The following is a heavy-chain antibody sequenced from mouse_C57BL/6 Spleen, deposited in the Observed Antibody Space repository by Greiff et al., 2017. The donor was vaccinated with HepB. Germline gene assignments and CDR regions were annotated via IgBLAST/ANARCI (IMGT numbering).Heavy chain of an antibody. CDR1: GFTFSSYA. D-gene: IGHD2-1*01. V-gene: IGHV5-4*01. CDR2: ISDGGSYT. Sequence: EVKLVESGGGLVKPGGSLKLSCAASGFTFSSYAMSWVRQTPEKRLEWVATISDGGSYTYYPDNVKGRFTISRDTAKTNLYLQMSHLKSEDTAMYYCARDRDYGNYVCWGQGTLVTVSA. CDR3: ARDRDYGNYVC. J-gene: IGHJ3*01.